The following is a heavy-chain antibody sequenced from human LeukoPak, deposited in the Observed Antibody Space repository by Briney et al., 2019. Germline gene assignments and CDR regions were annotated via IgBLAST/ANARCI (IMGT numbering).Heavy chain of an antibody. V-gene: IGHV3-21*01. CDR2: ISSSSSYI. CDR1: GFTSSSYS. J-gene: IGHJ3*02. Sequence: GGSLRLSCAASGFTSSSYSMNWVRQAPGKGLEWVSSISSSSSYIYYADSVKGRFTISRDNAKNSLYLQMNSLRAEDTAVYYCARGGRREAVFDIWGQGTMVTVSS. CDR3: ARGGRREAVFDI. D-gene: IGHD6-19*01.